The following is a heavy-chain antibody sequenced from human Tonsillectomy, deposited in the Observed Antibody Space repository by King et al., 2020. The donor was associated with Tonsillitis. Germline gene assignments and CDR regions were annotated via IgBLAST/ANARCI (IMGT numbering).Heavy chain of an antibody. V-gene: IGHV4-59*01. J-gene: IGHJ5*02. D-gene: IGHD2-15*01. CDR1: GDSISTYY. CDR3: ARFAVAATGNWFDP. CDR2: IYYSGST. Sequence: VQLQESGPGLVKPSETLSLTCTVSGDSISTYYWIWIRPPPGKGLEWIGYIYYSGSTNYNPSLKSRVTISIDTSKNQFSLKLSSVTAADTAVYYCARFAVAATGNWFDPWGQGTLVTVSS.